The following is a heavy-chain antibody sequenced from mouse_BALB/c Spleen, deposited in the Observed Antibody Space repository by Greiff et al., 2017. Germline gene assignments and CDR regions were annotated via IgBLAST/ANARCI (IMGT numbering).Heavy chain of an antibody. J-gene: IGHJ4*01. D-gene: IGHD2-3*01. CDR3: ARGGDGYYFYAMDY. V-gene: IGHV1-80*01. Sequence: VQLQQSGAELVRPGSSVKISCKASGYAFSSYWMNWVKQRPGQGLEWIGQIYPGDGDTNYNGKFKGKATLTADKSSSTAYMQLSSLTSEDSAVYFCARGGDGYYFYAMDYWGQGTSVTVSS. CDR1: GYAFSSYW. CDR2: IYPGDGDT.